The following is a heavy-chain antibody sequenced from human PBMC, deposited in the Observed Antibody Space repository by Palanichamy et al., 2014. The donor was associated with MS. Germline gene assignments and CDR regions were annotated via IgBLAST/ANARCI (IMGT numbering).Heavy chain of an antibody. V-gene: IGHV3-23*01. Sequence: EVQLLESGGGLVQPGGSLRLSCAASGFTFSSYAMAWVRQAPGKGLEWVSSINGRGSNTYYADSVKDRFTISRDNSKNTLYLQMNSLRAEDTAIYYCAKDKGSSGWYGNNWFDPWGQGSLVTISS. CDR3: AKDKGSSGWYGNNWFDP. CDR1: GFTFSSYA. J-gene: IGHJ5*02. CDR2: INGRGSNT. D-gene: IGHD6-19*01.